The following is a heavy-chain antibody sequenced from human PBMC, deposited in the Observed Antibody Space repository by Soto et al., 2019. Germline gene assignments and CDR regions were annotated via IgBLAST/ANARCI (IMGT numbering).Heavy chain of an antibody. CDR3: ARDQLILPAHDFFYGSDV. CDR2: IPQEGSDG. Sequence: GGSLRLSCEVSGFTLSMYSMTWVRQAPGKGLEWVAKIPQEGSDGHYVDSVKGRFTIPRNNAKNSVYLQMNSLRAEDTAVYYCARDQLILPAHDFFYGSDVWGQGAEVTVSS. J-gene: IGHJ6*02. CDR1: GFTLSMYS. V-gene: IGHV3-7*03. D-gene: IGHD2-21*02.